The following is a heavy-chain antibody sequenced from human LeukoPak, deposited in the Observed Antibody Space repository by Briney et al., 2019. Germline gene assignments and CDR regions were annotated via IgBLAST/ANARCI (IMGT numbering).Heavy chain of an antibody. V-gene: IGHV3-7*01. CDR3: ARVGNYYYYGMDV. CDR2: IKQDGSEK. J-gene: IGHJ6*02. CDR1: GFTFSSYW. Sequence: PGGSLRLSCAASGFTFSSYWMSWVRQAPGKGLGWVANIKQDGSEKYYVDSVKGRFTISRDNAKNSLYLQMNSLRAEDTAVYYCARVGNYYYYGMDVWGQGTTVTVSS.